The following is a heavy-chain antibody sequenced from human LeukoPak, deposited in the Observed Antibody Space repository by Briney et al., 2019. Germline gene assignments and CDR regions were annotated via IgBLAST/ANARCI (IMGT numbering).Heavy chain of an antibody. CDR2: ISGSGGST. D-gene: IGHD6-13*01. CDR1: GFTFSSYA. CDR3: AKFGRIIAAAGTFLLRMDV. Sequence: GGSLRLSCAASGFTFSSYAMSWVRQAPGKGLEWVSAISGSGGSTYYADSVKGRFTISRDNSKNTLYLQMNSLRAEDTAVYYCAKFGRIIAAAGTFLLRMDVWGQGTTVTVSS. V-gene: IGHV3-23*01. J-gene: IGHJ6*02.